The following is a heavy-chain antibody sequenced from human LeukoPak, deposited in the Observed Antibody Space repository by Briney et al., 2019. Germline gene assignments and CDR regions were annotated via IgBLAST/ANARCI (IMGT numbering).Heavy chain of an antibody. J-gene: IGHJ3*02. Sequence: GGSLRLSCAASGFTFSSYGMHWVRQAPGKGLEWVAVIWYDGSEKYYGDFVKGRFTTSRDNSKNTVYLQMNSLRAEDTAVYYCARESMVRGVRAPDAFDIWGQGTMVTVSS. CDR3: ARESMVRGVRAPDAFDI. CDR2: IWYDGSEK. D-gene: IGHD3-10*01. V-gene: IGHV3-33*01. CDR1: GFTFSSYG.